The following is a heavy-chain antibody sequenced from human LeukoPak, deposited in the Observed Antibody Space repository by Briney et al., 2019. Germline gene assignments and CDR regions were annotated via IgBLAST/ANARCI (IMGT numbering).Heavy chain of an antibody. CDR1: GYTFTDYY. D-gene: IGHD4-17*01. CDR3: RTDRYGDYGDYIDY. J-gene: IGHJ4*02. CDR2: INPNGGGT. Sequence: ASVKVSCKASGYTFTDYYIHWVRQAPGQGLQWMGWINPNGGGTNYEEEFQGRVTMTRDTSISTAYMELSRLRSDDTAVYYCRTDRYGDYGDYIDYWGQGTLVTVSS. V-gene: IGHV1-2*02.